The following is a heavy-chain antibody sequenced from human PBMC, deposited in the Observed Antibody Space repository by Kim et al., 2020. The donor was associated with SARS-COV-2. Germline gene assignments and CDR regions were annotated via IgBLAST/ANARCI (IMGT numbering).Heavy chain of an antibody. V-gene: IGHV1-3*01. Sequence: ASVKVSCKASGYTFTSYAMHWVRQAPGQRLEWMGWINAGNGNTKYSQKFQGRVTITRDTSASTAYMELSSLRSEDTAVYYCATYSNEIAAAGSLLGMDVWGQGTTVTVSS. CDR2: INAGNGNT. D-gene: IGHD6-13*01. CDR1: GYTFTSYA. J-gene: IGHJ6*02. CDR3: ATYSNEIAAAGSLLGMDV.